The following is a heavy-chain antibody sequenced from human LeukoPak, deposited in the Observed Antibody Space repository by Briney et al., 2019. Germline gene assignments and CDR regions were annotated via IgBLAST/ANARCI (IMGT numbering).Heavy chain of an antibody. Sequence: GGSLRLSCAASGFTFSHYSMNWVRQAPGKGLEWVSSISSSSSYIYYADSVKGRFTISRDNAKNSLYLQMNSLRAEDTAVYYCAKTRAYYDTSVSFDYWGQGTLVTVSS. V-gene: IGHV3-21*01. D-gene: IGHD3-22*01. CDR3: AKTRAYYDTSVSFDY. J-gene: IGHJ4*02. CDR1: GFTFSHYS. CDR2: ISSSSSYI.